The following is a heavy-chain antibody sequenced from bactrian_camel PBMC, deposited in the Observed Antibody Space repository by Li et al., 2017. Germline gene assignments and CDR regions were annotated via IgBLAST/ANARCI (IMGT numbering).Heavy chain of an antibody. CDR2: RYIRNGNT. J-gene: IGHJ4*01. D-gene: IGHD3*01. CDR3: AADLEIRGGYCYKTNNY. CDR1: GLTDSHNC. V-gene: IGHV3S40*01. Sequence: VQLVESGGGSVQAGGSLRLSCAASGLTDSHNCMGWFRQTPGKEREGVAARYIRNGNTVYADSVKGRFNISLDNAKNMVYLQMNSLEPEDTAVYYCAADLEIRGGYCYKTNNYWGQGTQVTVS.